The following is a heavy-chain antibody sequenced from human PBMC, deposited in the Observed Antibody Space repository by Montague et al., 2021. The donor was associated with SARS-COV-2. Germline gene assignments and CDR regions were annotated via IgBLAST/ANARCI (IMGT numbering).Heavy chain of an antibody. D-gene: IGHD3-9*01. V-gene: IGHV4-39*07. J-gene: IGHJ6*02. CDR3: ARDGCLRFEILIGHRRYCYGMGV. Sequence: SETLSLTCTVSGGSISSSSYYWVWIRQPPEKGLEWIGSVYYSGSTCYNPSLKSRVTISVDTSKNQLSLKLSSVTAADTAVYYSARDGCLRFEILIGHRRYCYGMGVWGQGTTVTVSS. CDR2: VYYSGST. CDR1: GGSISSSSYY.